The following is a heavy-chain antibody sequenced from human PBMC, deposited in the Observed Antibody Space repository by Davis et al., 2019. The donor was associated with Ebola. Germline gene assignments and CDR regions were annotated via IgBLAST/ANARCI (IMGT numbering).Heavy chain of an antibody. CDR1: GFTFSDYY. CDR2: IYSGGST. J-gene: IGHJ4*02. Sequence: PGGSLRLSCAASGFTFSDYYMSWVRQAPGKGLEWVSVIYSGGSTYYADSVKGRFTISRDNSKNTLYLQMNSLRAEDTAVYYCAAGHSAYWGQGTLVTVSS. V-gene: IGHV3-53*01. CDR3: AAGHSAY. D-gene: IGHD3-10*01.